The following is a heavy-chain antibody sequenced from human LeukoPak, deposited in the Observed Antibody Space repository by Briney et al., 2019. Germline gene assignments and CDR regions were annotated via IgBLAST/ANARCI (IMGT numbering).Heavy chain of an antibody. Sequence: GGSLRLSCAASGFTFYNAWMSWVRQAPGKGLEWVSTISGSGDSTYYADSVKGRFTSSRDNSKNTLYLQMNSLRAEDTAVYYCAKGAYYADWGQGTLVTVSS. J-gene: IGHJ4*02. CDR1: GFTFYNAW. V-gene: IGHV3-23*01. CDR2: ISGSGDST. CDR3: AKGAYYAD. D-gene: IGHD3-3*01.